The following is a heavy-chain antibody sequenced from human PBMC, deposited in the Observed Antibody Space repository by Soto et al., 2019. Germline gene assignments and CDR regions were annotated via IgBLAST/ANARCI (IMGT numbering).Heavy chain of an antibody. CDR1: GLTFSNYG. D-gene: IGHD2-15*01. Sequence: PGGSLRLSCAASGLTFSNYGMNWVRQALGKGLEWVSAIKSGGDNTYYADSVKGRFTVSRDNSKNTLYLQMKSLRVEDTAVYYCAKDRWPSEIYYYGMDVWGQGTTVTVSS. J-gene: IGHJ6*02. CDR2: IKSGGDNT. CDR3: AKDRWPSEIYYYGMDV. V-gene: IGHV3-23*01.